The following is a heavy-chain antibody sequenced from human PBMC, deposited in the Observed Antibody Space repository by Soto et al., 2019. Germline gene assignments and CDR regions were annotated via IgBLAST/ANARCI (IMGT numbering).Heavy chain of an antibody. CDR1: GFTFSNFA. V-gene: IGHV3-33*01. D-gene: IGHD1-1*01. Sequence: GGSLRLSCSASGFTFSNFAMHWVRQAPGKGLEWVAVIWYDGSDKYYADSVKGRFTISRDNSKNTLYLQVNSLRAEDTAVYYCVRGRTGLQDYFDFWGQGTLVTVSS. J-gene: IGHJ4*02. CDR3: VRGRTGLQDYFDF. CDR2: IWYDGSDK.